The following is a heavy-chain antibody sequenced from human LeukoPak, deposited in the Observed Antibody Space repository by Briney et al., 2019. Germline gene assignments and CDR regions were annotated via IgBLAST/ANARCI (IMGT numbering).Heavy chain of an antibody. J-gene: IGHJ4*02. CDR1: GGSISSSSYY. CDR2: IYYSGST. Sequence: PSETLSLTCTVSGGSISSSSYYWGWIRQPPGKGLEWIGSIYYSGSTYYNPSLKSRVTISVDTSKNQFSLKLSSVTAADTAVYYCASLIYRNSPFDYWGQGTLVTVSS. D-gene: IGHD2/OR15-2a*01. V-gene: IGHV4-39*01. CDR3: ASLIYRNSPFDY.